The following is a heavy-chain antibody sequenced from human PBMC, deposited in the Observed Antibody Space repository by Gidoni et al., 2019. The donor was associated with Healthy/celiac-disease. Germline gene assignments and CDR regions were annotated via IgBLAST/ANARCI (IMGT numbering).Heavy chain of an antibody. CDR2: ISSSSSYI. J-gene: IGHJ4*02. D-gene: IGHD6-13*01. CDR3: ARVVAGAAATIFDY. Sequence: EVQLVESGGGLVKPGGSLRLSCEASGFTFSSYSMNWVRQAPGKGLEWVSSISSSSSYIYYADSVKGRFTISRDNAKNSLYLQMNSLRAEDTAVYYCARVVAGAAATIFDYWGQGTLVTVSS. V-gene: IGHV3-21*01. CDR1: GFTFSSYS.